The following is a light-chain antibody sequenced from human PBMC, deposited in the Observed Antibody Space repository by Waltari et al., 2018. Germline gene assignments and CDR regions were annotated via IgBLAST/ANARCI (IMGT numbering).Light chain of an antibody. Sequence: EVVLTQSPATLSLSPGGRATLSCRASQNVINFLAWYQQKPGRAPRLLIYDASQRATGIPARFSGSGSGTDFTLTISSLEPEDFAVYYCQQHRNWPITFGQGTRLDIQ. CDR1: QNVINF. V-gene: IGKV3-11*01. J-gene: IGKJ5*01. CDR3: QQHRNWPIT. CDR2: DAS.